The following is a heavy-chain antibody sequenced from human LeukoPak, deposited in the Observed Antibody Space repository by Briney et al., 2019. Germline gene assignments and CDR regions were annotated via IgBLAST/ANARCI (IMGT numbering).Heavy chain of an antibody. J-gene: IGHJ4*02. CDR3: AKAIWFGEFQADY. D-gene: IGHD3-10*01. V-gene: IGHV3-23*01. CDR1: GFTFSSYA. Sequence: GGSLRLSCAASGFTFSSYAMSWVRQAPGKGLEWVSVIGGSGGSTYYADSVKGRFTISRDNSKNTLYLQMNSLRGEDTAVYYCAKAIWFGEFQADYWGQGTLVTVSS. CDR2: IGGSGGST.